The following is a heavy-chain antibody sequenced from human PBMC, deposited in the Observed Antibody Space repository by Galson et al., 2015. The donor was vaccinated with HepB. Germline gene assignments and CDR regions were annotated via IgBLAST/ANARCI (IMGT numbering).Heavy chain of an antibody. CDR3: ARESKVVVPAAAGPQKFYWFDP. Sequence: SLRLSCAASGFTFSSYAMHWVRQAPGKGLEWVAVISYDGSNKYYADSVKGRFTISRDNSKNTLYLQMNSLRAEDTAVYYCARESKVVVPAAAGPQKFYWFDPWGQGTLVTVSS. J-gene: IGHJ5*02. CDR1: GFTFSSYA. CDR2: ISYDGSNK. V-gene: IGHV3-30*04. D-gene: IGHD2-2*01.